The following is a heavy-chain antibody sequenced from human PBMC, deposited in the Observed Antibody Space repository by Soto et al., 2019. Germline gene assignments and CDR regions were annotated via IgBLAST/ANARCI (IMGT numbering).Heavy chain of an antibody. J-gene: IGHJ6*02. V-gene: IGHV3-64D*06. CDR1: GFTFSSYE. CDR3: VKNLDSSGYYPWDYYYYGMDV. CDR2: ISSGGTII. D-gene: IGHD3-22*01. Sequence: GGSLRLSCAASGFTFSSYEMNWVRQATGKGLEWVSYISSGGTIIYNADSVKGRFTISRDNSKNTLYLQMSSLRAEDTAVYYCVKNLDSSGYYPWDYYYYGMDVWGQGTTVTVSS.